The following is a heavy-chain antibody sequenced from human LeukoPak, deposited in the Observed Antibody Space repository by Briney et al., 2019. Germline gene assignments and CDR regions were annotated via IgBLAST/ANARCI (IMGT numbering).Heavy chain of an antibody. CDR1: GYTLTSYY. CDR2: INPTVGDT. Sequence: GASVTVSFKASGYTLTSYYMHWVRQAPGQGREWMGIINPTVGDTIYAQKFQGRVTMTRDMSTSTVYMELSSLRSDDTAVYYCARYGFSSSWQGGWHAFDIWGQGTMVTVSS. CDR3: ARYGFSSSWQGGWHAFDI. J-gene: IGHJ3*02. V-gene: IGHV1-46*01. D-gene: IGHD6-13*01.